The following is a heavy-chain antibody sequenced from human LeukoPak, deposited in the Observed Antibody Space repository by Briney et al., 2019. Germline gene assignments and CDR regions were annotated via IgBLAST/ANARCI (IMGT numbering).Heavy chain of an antibody. D-gene: IGHD6-19*01. Sequence: ASVKVSCKASGYTFTSYDINWVRQATGQGLEWMGWMNPNSGNTGYAQKFQGRVTMTRNTSIGTAYMELSSLRSEDTAVYYCASGSQWLVYRDYWGQGTLVTVSS. V-gene: IGHV1-8*01. CDR1: GYTFTSYD. J-gene: IGHJ4*02. CDR3: ASGSQWLVYRDY. CDR2: MNPNSGNT.